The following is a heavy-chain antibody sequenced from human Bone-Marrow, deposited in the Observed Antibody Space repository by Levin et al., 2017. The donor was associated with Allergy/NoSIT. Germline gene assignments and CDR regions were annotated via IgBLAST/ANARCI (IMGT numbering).Heavy chain of an antibody. CDR3: AKVVGATITHWFDP. Sequence: GESLKISCAASGFTFSSYAMSWVRQAPGKGLEWVSAISGSGGSTYYADSVKGRFTISRDNSKNTLYLQMNSLRAEDTAVYYCAKVVGATITHWFDPWGQGTLVTVSS. J-gene: IGHJ5*02. D-gene: IGHD1-26*01. CDR2: ISGSGGST. V-gene: IGHV3-23*01. CDR1: GFTFSSYA.